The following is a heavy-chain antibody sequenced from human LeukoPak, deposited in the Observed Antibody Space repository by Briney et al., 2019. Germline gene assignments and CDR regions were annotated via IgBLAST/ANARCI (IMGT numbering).Heavy chain of an antibody. CDR3: ARDVITIFGVVIPTGFDP. Sequence: ASVKVPCKASGYTFTSYYMHWVRQAPGQGLEWMGIINPSGGSTSYAQKFQGRVTMTRDTSTSTVYMELSSLRSEDTAVYYCARDVITIFGVVIPTGFDPWGQGTLVTVSS. J-gene: IGHJ5*02. V-gene: IGHV1-46*01. CDR1: GYTFTSYY. CDR2: INPSGGST. D-gene: IGHD3-3*01.